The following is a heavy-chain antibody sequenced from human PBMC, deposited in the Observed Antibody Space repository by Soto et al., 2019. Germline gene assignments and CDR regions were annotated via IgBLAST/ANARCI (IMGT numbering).Heavy chain of an antibody. CDR3: AKDRYPSIVGATLVDY. Sequence: GGSLRLSCAASGFTFSSYGMHWVRQAPGKGLEWVAVISYDGSNKYYADSVKGRFTISRDNSKNTLYLQMNSLRAEDTAVYYCAKDRYPSIVGATLVDYWGQGTLVTVSS. D-gene: IGHD1-26*01. V-gene: IGHV3-30*18. CDR1: GFTFSSYG. J-gene: IGHJ4*02. CDR2: ISYDGSNK.